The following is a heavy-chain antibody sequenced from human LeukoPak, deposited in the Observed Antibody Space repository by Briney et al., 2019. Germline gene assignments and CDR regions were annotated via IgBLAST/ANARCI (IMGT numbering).Heavy chain of an antibody. CDR3: ARMDSSSWYGDYYYGMDV. CDR1: GGSISSSSYY. CDR2: IYYSGST. J-gene: IGHJ6*02. V-gene: IGHV4-39*01. D-gene: IGHD6-13*01. Sequence: SETLSLTCTVSGGSISSSSYYWGWIRQPPGKGLEGIGSIYYSGSTYYNPSLKSRVTISVDTSKNQFSLKLSSVTAADTAVYYCARMDSSSWYGDYYYGMDVWGQGTTVTVSS.